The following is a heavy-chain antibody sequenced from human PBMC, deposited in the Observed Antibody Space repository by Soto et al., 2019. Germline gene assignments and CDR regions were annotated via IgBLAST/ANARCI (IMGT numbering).Heavy chain of an antibody. D-gene: IGHD2-15*01. CDR1: GYTFTGYY. CDR2: INAGNGNT. J-gene: IGHJ6*02. CDR3: AREGWRYCSGGSCYGAYGMDV. V-gene: IGHV1-3*01. Sequence: ASVKVSCKASGYTFTGYYMHWVRQAPGQRLEWMGWINAGNGNTKYSQKFQGRVTITRDTSASTAYMELSSPRSEDTAVYYCAREGWRYCSGGSCYGAYGMDVWGQGTTVTVSS.